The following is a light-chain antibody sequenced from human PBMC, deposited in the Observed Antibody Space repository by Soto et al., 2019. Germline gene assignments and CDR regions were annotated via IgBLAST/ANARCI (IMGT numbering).Light chain of an antibody. CDR1: QSVSSN. J-gene: IGKJ5*01. CDR3: QQRSNWPPWT. V-gene: IGKV3-11*01. CDR2: YAS. Sequence: EVEVTQSAGTLSVSPGERATLSCRASQSVSSNLAWYQQKPGQAPRLLIYYASNRATCIPARFSGSGSGTDFTLTISSLEPEDFAVYYCQQRSNWPPWTFGQGTRLEIK.